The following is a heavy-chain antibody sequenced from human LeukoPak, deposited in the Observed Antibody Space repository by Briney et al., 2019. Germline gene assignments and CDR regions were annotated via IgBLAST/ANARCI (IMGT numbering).Heavy chain of an antibody. CDR1: GGSISSSSYY. CDR2: IYYSGST. Sequence: PSETLSLTCTVSGGSISSSSYYWGWIRQPPGKGLEWIGSIYYSGSTYYNPSLKSRVSISVDTSKNQFSLRVNSVTAADTAVYYCARSASVLRGVYVTVPEFDPWGQGTLVTVSS. V-gene: IGHV4-39*01. CDR3: ARSASVLRGVYVTVPEFDP. D-gene: IGHD3-10*01. J-gene: IGHJ5*02.